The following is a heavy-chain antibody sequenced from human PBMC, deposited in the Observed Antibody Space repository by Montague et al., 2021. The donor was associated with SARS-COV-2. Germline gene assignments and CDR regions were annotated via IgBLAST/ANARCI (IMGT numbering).Heavy chain of an antibody. CDR1: GGSISSDY. D-gene: IGHD3-22*01. Sequence: SESLSLTCTVSGGSISSDYWTWIRQPPGKGLEWIGEINHSGSTNYNPSLKSRVTISVDTSKNQFSLKLSSVTAADTAVYYCARRPHYYDSSGYYYSGPQRYYFDFWGQGTLVTVSS. CDR2: INHSGST. J-gene: IGHJ4*02. V-gene: IGHV4-34*01. CDR3: ARRPHYYDSSGYYYSGPQRYYFDF.